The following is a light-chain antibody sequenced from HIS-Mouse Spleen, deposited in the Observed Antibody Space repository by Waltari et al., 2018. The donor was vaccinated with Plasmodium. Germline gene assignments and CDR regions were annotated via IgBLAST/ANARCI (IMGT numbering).Light chain of an antibody. V-gene: IGLV3-1*01. Sequence: PGQTASITCSGDKLGDKYACWYQQKPGQSPVLVIYQDSKRPSGIPERFSGSNSGNTATLTISGTQAMDEADYYCQAWDSSTAWVFGGGTKLTVL. CDR3: QAWDSSTAWV. J-gene: IGLJ2*01. CDR1: KLGDKY. CDR2: QDS.